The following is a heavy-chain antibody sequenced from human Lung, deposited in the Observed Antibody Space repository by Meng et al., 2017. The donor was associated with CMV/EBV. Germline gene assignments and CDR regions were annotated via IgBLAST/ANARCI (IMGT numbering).Heavy chain of an antibody. D-gene: IGHD3-3*01. V-gene: IGHV3-49*04. CDR2: ITSKAYGGKT. CDR3: SRGVPIIPVPAPVGRGSFYFDY. Sequence: SXKISXSAFGFTFADYAITWVRQTPVKGLEWVGFITSKAYGGKTQYAASVKARFTISRDDSKRIAYLQMNSLKIEDTAVYLCSRGVPIIPVPAPVGRGSFYFDYWGQGTLVTVSS. J-gene: IGHJ4*02. CDR1: GFTFADYA.